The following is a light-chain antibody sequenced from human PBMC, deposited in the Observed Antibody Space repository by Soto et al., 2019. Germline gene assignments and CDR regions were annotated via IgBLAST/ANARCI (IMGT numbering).Light chain of an antibody. Sequence: TITCLASQTISSWLAWYQQKPGKAPKLLIYKASTLKSGVPSRFSGSGSGTEFSLTISSLQTDDFATYYSQHDTRYSSAFVQATKVDIK. CDR3: QHDTRYSSA. CDR2: KAS. J-gene: IGKJ1*01. V-gene: IGKV1-5*03. CDR1: QTISSW.